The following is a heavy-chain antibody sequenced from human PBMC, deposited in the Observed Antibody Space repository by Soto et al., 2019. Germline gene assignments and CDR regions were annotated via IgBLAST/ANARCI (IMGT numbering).Heavy chain of an antibody. CDR1: GFTFSGSA. D-gene: IGHD3-10*01. CDR3: TRPHYYGSGSYYNYFDY. V-gene: IGHV3-73*01. J-gene: IGHJ4*02. Sequence: GGSLRLSCAASGFTFSGSAMHWVRQASGKGLEWVGRIRSKANSYGTAYAASVKGRFTISRDDSKNTAYMQMNSLKTEDTAVYYCTRPHYYGSGSYYNYFDYWGQGTLVTVSS. CDR2: IRSKANSYGT.